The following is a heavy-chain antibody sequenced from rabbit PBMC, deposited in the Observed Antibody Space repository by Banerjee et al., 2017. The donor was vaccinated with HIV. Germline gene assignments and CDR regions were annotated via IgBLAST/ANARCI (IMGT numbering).Heavy chain of an antibody. J-gene: IGHJ6*01. Sequence: QEQLVESGGGLVQPEGSLTLTCKASGFSLSSYCMCWVRQAPGKGLEYIRFIYSGNGGTYPANWAKGRFTNSNASSAAVTLQMTSVTAADTATYICAGGASSSGYYMGLWGPGTLVTVS. CDR3: AGGASSSGYYMGL. CDR1: GFSLSSYC. D-gene: IGHD1-1*01. V-gene: IGHV1S45*01. CDR2: IYSGNGGT.